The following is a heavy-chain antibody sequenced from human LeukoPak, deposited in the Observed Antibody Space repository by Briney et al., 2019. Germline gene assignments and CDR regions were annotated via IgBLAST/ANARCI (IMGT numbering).Heavy chain of an antibody. Sequence: TSETLSLTCTVSGGSISSGDYYWSWIRQPPGKGLEWIGYIYYSGSTYYNPSLKSRVTISVDTSKNQFSLKLSSVTAADTAVYYCARASRYDSSGYYKPDFDYWGQGTLVTVSS. CDR3: ARASRYDSSGYYKPDFDY. D-gene: IGHD3-22*01. V-gene: IGHV4-30-4*01. J-gene: IGHJ4*02. CDR2: IYYSGST. CDR1: GGSISSGDYY.